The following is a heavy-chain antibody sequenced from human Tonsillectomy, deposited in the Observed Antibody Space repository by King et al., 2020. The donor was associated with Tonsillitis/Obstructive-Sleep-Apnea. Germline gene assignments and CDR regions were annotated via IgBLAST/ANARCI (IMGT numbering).Heavy chain of an antibody. CDR1: GFTFRNSA. Sequence: QLVQSGGGLVQPGGSLRLSCAASGFTFRNSAMSWVRQVPGKRLEGVSAISGSGNEKYYADSVRGRFSISRDNSKNTLYLQLNSLRADDTALYYCAKEGPGGQQLIWVDSWGQGTLVTVSS. CDR2: ISGSGNEK. J-gene: IGHJ4*02. V-gene: IGHV3-23*04. D-gene: IGHD6-13*01. CDR3: AKEGPGGQQLIWVDS.